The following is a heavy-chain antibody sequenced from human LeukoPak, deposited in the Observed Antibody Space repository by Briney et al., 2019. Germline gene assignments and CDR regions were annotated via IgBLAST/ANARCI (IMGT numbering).Heavy chain of an antibody. CDR2: VNPNSGGT. CDR3: ARGILSGTVPLTHY. J-gene: IGHJ4*02. Sequence: ASVKVSCKASGYTFTDYYMHWVRQAPGQGLEWMGWVNPNSGGTNSAQKFQGRVTMTRDTSISAAYMELSRLRSDDTAVYYCARGILSGTVPLTHYWGQGTLVTVSS. D-gene: IGHD6-13*01. V-gene: IGHV1-2*02. CDR1: GYTFTDYY.